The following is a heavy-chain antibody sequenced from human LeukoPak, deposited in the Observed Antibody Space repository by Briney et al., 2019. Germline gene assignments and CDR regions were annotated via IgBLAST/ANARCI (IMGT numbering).Heavy chain of an antibody. CDR1: GFTFSSYS. D-gene: IGHD2-2*01. Sequence: GGSLRLSCAASGFTFSSYSMNWVRQAPGKGLEWVSSISSSSSYIYYADSVKGRFTISRDNAKNSLYLQMNSLRAEDTAVYYCARLPLYCSSTSCYPDYWGQGTLVTVSS. J-gene: IGHJ4*02. V-gene: IGHV3-21*01. CDR3: ARLPLYCSSTSCYPDY. CDR2: ISSSSSYI.